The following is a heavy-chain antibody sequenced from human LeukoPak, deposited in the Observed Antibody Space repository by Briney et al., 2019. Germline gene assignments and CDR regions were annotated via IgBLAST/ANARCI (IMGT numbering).Heavy chain of an antibody. CDR1: GYTFTTYG. V-gene: IGHV1-18*01. J-gene: IGHJ4*02. CDR3: ARSPLREWEPRFADY. CDR2: ISAYDGNT. D-gene: IGHD1-26*01. Sequence: ASVTVSCKASGYTFTTYGLSWVRQAPGQGLEWMGWISAYDGNTNYAQKLQGRVTMTTDTSTSTAYMDLRSLRSDDTAVYYCARSPLREWEPRFADYWGQGTLVTVSS.